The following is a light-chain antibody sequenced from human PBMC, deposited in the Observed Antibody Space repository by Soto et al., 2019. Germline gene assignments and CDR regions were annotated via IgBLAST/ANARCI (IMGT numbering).Light chain of an antibody. V-gene: IGKV1-39*01. CDR2: DAS. J-gene: IGKJ1*01. CDR1: ETIATY. CDR3: QHLYTYPHT. Sequence: DIQMTQSPSSLSASVGDRATISCRASETIATYLNWYQQKPGKVPELLIYDASPLQRGVPSRFTGSGYGINVTIIINNLQPADASTYYYQHLYTYPHTFGQGTKVEIK.